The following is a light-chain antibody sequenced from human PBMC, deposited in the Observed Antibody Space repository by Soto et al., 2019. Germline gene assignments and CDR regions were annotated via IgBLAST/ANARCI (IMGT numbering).Light chain of an antibody. J-gene: IGKJ1*01. CDR1: ESVTDY. CDR3: QQHSHWPPWT. V-gene: IGKV3-11*01. CDR2: DVP. Sequence: EIVLTQSPATLSLSPGERGTLSCRASESVTDYLAWYQQKPGQAPRLLVYDVPNRAAGIPTRFSGGGSGTDFTLTISDLEPEDFAVYYCQQHSHWPPWTFGQGTKVDIK.